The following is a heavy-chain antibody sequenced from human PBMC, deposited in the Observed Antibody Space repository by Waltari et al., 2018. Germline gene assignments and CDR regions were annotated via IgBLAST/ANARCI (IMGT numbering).Heavy chain of an antibody. Sequence: EVQLVESGGGLVQPGGSLRLSCAASGFTFSSYWMSWVRQAPGKGLGGGANIKQDGSEKYYVDSVKGRFTISRDNAKNSLYLQMNSLRAEDTAVYYCARDSAAGHHYFDYWGQGTLVTVSS. CDR3: ARDSAAGHHYFDY. D-gene: IGHD6-13*01. CDR1: GFTFSSYW. V-gene: IGHV3-7*01. J-gene: IGHJ4*02. CDR2: IKQDGSEK.